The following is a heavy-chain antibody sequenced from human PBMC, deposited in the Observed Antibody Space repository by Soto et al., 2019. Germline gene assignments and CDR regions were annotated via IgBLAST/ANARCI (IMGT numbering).Heavy chain of an antibody. Sequence: GASVKVSCKASGYTFTSFGINWVRQAPGQGLEWMGWISPYNGDTNYAQKFQGRVTMTTDTSTRTAYLEVKNLRSDDTALYYCARAKTGYRSGWPSYWGQGTLVTVSS. V-gene: IGHV1-18*01. CDR2: ISPYNGDT. CDR3: ARAKTGYRSGWPSY. J-gene: IGHJ4*02. CDR1: GYTFTSFG. D-gene: IGHD6-19*01.